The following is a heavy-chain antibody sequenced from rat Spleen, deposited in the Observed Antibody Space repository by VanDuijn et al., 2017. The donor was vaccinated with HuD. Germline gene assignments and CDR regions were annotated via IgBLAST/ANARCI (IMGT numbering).Heavy chain of an antibody. CDR3: TRVNTMGHGMEA. D-gene: IGHD1-7*01. CDR2: ISYDGSST. Sequence: EVQLVESGGGLVQPGRSMKLSCAASGFTFSNYDMAWVRQAPTKGLEWVASISYDGSSTYYRDSVKGRFTISRDNAKSTLYLQMDSLRSEDTATYYCTRVNTMGHGMEAWGQGASVTVSS. V-gene: IGHV5-20*01. J-gene: IGHJ4*01. CDR1: GFTFSNYD.